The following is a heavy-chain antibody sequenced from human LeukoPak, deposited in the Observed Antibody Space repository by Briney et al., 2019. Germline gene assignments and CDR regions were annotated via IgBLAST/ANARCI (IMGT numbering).Heavy chain of an antibody. D-gene: IGHD5-12*01. CDR1: GGSISSYY. Sequence: SETLSLTCTVSGGSISSYYWSWIRQPPGKGLEWIGYIYYSGSTNYNPSLKSRVTISVDTSKNQFSLKLSSVTAADTAVYYCARRKGWLRLAYFDYWGQGTLVTVSS. CDR2: IYYSGST. J-gene: IGHJ4*02. CDR3: ARRKGWLRLAYFDY. V-gene: IGHV4-59*12.